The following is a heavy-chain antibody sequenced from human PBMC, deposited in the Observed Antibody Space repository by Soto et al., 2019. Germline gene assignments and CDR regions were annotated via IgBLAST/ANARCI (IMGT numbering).Heavy chain of an antibody. CDR2: ISAYNGNT. V-gene: IGHV1-18*01. CDR1: GYTLTSYG. Sequence: ASVKVSCKASGYTLTSYGISWVRQAPGQGLEWMGWISAYNGNTNYAQKLQGRVTMTTDTSTSTACMELRSLRSDDTAVYYCARVGRRAGYSYGYRYYYYGMDVWGQGTTVTVSS. D-gene: IGHD5-18*01. J-gene: IGHJ6*02. CDR3: ARVGRRAGYSYGYRYYYYGMDV.